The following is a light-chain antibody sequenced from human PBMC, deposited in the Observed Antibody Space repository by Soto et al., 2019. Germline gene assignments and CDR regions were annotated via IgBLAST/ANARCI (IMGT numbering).Light chain of an antibody. Sequence: QSALTQPASVSGPPGQSITISCTGTSSDVGAYKYVSWYQQHPGKVPKLIIYGVSNRPSGVSNRFSGSKSGNTAFLTISGLQPEDEADYYCSSFTGTTTLDVFGTGTKVT. J-gene: IGLJ1*01. CDR2: GVS. V-gene: IGLV2-14*03. CDR3: SSFTGTTTLDV. CDR1: SSDVGAYKY.